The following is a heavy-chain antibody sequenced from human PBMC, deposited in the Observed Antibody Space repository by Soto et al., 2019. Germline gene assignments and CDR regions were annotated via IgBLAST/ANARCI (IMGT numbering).Heavy chain of an antibody. CDR3: AKSLSGTNYAMDV. V-gene: IGHV3-30-3*02. Sequence: PGGSLRLSCAASGFTFSSYAMHWVRQAPGKGLEWVAVISYDGSNKYYADSVKGRFTISKDNSKKTLSLQMNGLRAEDTAVYYCAKSLSGTNYAMDVWGQGTTVTVSS. CDR1: GFTFSSYA. CDR2: ISYDGSNK. J-gene: IGHJ6*02. D-gene: IGHD1-7*01.